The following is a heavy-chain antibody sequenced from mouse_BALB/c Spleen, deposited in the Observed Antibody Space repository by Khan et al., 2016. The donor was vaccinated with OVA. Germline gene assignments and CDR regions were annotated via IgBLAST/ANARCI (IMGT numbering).Heavy chain of an antibody. D-gene: IGHD1-1*01. CDR1: GYSITSGYA. CDR2: ISYSGST. Sequence: VQLQQSGPGLVKPSQSLSLTCTVTGYSITSGYAWNWIRQFPGNKLEWMGYISYSGSTSYNPSLRSRISITRDTSKNQFFLQLNSVTTEDTATYYCVRKNYYGYAMDYWGQGTSVTVSS. J-gene: IGHJ4*01. V-gene: IGHV3-2*02. CDR3: VRKNYYGYAMDY.